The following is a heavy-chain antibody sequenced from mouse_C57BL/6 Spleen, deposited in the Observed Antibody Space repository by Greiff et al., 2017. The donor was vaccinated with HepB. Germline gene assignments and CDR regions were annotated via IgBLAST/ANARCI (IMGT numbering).Heavy chain of an antibody. D-gene: IGHD1-1*01. CDR1: GFNIKDDY. J-gene: IGHJ2*02. CDR3: TTGGPTTGVAVDY. CDR2: IDPENGDT. Sequence: EVQLQQSGAELVRPGASVKLSCTASGFNIKDDYMHWVKQRPEQGLEWIGWIDPENGDTEYASKFQGKATITSDTSSNTAYLQLSSLTSEDTAVYYCTTGGPTTGVAVDYWGQGTSLTVSS. V-gene: IGHV14-4*01.